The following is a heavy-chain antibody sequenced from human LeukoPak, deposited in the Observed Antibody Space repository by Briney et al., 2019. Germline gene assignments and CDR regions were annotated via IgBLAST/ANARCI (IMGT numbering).Heavy chain of an antibody. D-gene: IGHD3-10*01. CDR1: GFTFSSYA. Sequence: PGGSLRLSCAASGFTFSSYAMSWVRQAPGKGLEWVSAISGSGGSTYYADSVKGRFTISRDNSKNTLYLQMNSLRAEDTAVYYCAKAALLWFGELSQERYYFDYWGQGTLVTVSS. J-gene: IGHJ4*02. CDR3: AKAALLWFGELSQERYYFDY. V-gene: IGHV3-23*01. CDR2: ISGSGGST.